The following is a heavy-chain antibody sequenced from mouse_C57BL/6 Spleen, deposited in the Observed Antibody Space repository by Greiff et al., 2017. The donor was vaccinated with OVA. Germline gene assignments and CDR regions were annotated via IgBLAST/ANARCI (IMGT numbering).Heavy chain of an antibody. CDR1: GYAFSSYW. V-gene: IGHV1-80*01. Sequence: QVQLQQSGAELVKPGASVKISCKASGYAFSSYWMNWVKQRPGKGLEWIGQIYPGDGDTNYNGKFKGKATLTADKSSSTAYMQLSSLTSEDSAVYFCARPYDGYPWFAYWGQGTLVTVSA. CDR2: IYPGDGDT. D-gene: IGHD2-3*01. CDR3: ARPYDGYPWFAY. J-gene: IGHJ3*01.